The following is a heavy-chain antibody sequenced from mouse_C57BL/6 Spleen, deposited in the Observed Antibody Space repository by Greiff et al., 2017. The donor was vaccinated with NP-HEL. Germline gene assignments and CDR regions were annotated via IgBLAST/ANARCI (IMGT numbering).Heavy chain of an antibody. CDR3: TRDDYDVYYAMDY. Sequence: EVKLVESGEGLVKPGGSLKLSCAASGFTFSSYAMSWVRQTPEKRLEWVAYISSGGDYIYYADTVKGRFTISRDNARNTLYLQMSSLKSEDTAMYYCTRDDYDVYYAMDYWGQGTSVTVSS. CDR1: GFTFSSYA. V-gene: IGHV5-9-1*02. D-gene: IGHD2-4*01. J-gene: IGHJ4*01. CDR2: ISSGGDYI.